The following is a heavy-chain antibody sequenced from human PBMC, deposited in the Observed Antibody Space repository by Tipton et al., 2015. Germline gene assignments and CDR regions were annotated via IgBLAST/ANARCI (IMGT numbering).Heavy chain of an antibody. CDR2: ISSDGSKK. Sequence: SLRLSCAASGFTFSSYALHWVRQAPGKGLEWVGVISSDGSKKNYADSVQGRFTISRDSSKNMVYLQMNSLRTDDTAVYYCARSLFPETAGLENWFDPWGQGTLVTVSS. CDR3: ARSLFPETAGLENWFDP. CDR1: GFTFSSYA. V-gene: IGHV3-30*01. J-gene: IGHJ5*02. D-gene: IGHD6-13*01.